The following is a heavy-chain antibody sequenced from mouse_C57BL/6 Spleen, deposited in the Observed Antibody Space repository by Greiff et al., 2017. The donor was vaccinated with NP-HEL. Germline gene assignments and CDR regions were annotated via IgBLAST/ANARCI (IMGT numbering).Heavy chain of an antibody. J-gene: IGHJ2*01. Sequence: VQLKESGAELVRPGASVKLSCTASGFNIKDDYMHWVKQRPEQGLEWIGWIDPENGDTEYASKFQGKATITADTSSNTAYLQLSSLTSEDTAVYYCTTGGITTVVAPWGQGTTLTVSS. D-gene: IGHD1-1*01. CDR2: IDPENGDT. CDR3: TTGGITTVVAP. V-gene: IGHV14-4*01. CDR1: GFNIKDDY.